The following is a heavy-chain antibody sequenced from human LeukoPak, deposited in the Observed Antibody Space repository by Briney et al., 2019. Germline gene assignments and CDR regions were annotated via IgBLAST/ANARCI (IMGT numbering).Heavy chain of an antibody. CDR3: AKSVAWNYYHYMDV. CDR2: IYYSGST. J-gene: IGHJ6*03. Sequence: KPSETLSLTCAVSGYSISSSNWWGWIRQPPGKGLEWIAYIYYSGSTYYNPSLKSRVTMSVDTSKNQFSLKLSSVTAVDTAVYYCAKSVAWNYYHYMDVWGKGTTVTVSS. CDR1: GYSISSSNW. V-gene: IGHV4-28*01. D-gene: IGHD5-12*01.